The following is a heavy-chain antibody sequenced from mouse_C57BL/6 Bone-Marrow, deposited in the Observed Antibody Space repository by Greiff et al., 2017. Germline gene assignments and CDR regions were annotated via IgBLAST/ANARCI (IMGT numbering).Heavy chain of an antibody. Sequence: EVKLQESGPGLVKPSQSLSLTCSVTGYSITSGYYWNWIRQFPGNKLEWMGYISYDGSNNYNPSLKNRISITRDTSKHQFFLKLNSVTTEDTATYYCAREPIYYGTEYYFDYWGQGTTLTVSS. V-gene: IGHV3-6*01. CDR3: AREPIYYGTEYYFDY. CDR1: GYSITSGYY. D-gene: IGHD1-1*01. CDR2: ISYDGSN. J-gene: IGHJ2*01.